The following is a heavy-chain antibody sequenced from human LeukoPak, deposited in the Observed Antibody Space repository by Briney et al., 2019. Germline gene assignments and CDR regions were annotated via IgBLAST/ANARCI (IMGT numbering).Heavy chain of an antibody. Sequence: GGSLRLSCAASGFTFSSYWMSWVRQAPGKGLEWVANIKQDGSEKYYVDSVKGRFTISRDNAKNSLYLQMNSLRAEDTAVYYCARDDEHAVDAFDIWGQGTMVTVSS. D-gene: IGHD2-2*01. J-gene: IGHJ3*02. CDR2: IKQDGSEK. CDR3: ARDDEHAVDAFDI. CDR1: GFTFSSYW. V-gene: IGHV3-7*01.